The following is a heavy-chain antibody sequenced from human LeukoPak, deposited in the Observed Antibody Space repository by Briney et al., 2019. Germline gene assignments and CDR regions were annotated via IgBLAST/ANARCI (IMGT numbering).Heavy chain of an antibody. CDR3: ARHLNYYLDY. V-gene: IGHV3-74*01. Sequence: PGGSQRLSCAASGFTFSTYWMHWVRQAPGKGLVWVSRISSDGSITSYADSVKGRFTISRDNAENTLYLQMNSLRAEDTAVYYCARHLNYYLDYWGQGTLVTVSS. D-gene: IGHD3-10*01. J-gene: IGHJ4*02. CDR2: ISSDGSIT. CDR1: GFTFSTYW.